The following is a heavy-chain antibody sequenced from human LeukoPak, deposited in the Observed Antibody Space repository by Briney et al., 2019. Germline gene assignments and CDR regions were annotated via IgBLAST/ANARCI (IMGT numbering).Heavy chain of an antibody. CDR2: ISGSGGST. V-gene: IGHV3-23*01. D-gene: IGHD4-17*01. CDR3: AKSFRGSTATTDAFDI. J-gene: IGHJ3*02. Sequence: GGSLRLSCAASGFTFSSYAMSWVRQAPGKGLEWVSAISGSGGSTYYPDSVKGWITISRDNSKNTLYLQMTSLRAEDTAVYYCAKSFRGSTATTDAFDIWGQGTMVTVSS. CDR1: GFTFSSYA.